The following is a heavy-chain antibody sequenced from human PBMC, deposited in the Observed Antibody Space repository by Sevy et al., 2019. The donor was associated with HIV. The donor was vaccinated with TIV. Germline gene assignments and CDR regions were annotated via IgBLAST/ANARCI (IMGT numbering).Heavy chain of an antibody. J-gene: IGHJ6*03. CDR2: ISAYNGNT. CDR1: GYTFTSYG. V-gene: IGHV1-18*01. Sequence: ASVKVSCKASGYTFTSYGISWVRQAPGQGLEWRGWISAYNGNTNDAQKLQGRVTMTTDTSTSTAYMELRSLRSDDTAVYYCARAGYNWNDLGYYYYMDVWGKGTTVTVSS. CDR3: ARAGYNWNDLGYYYYMDV. D-gene: IGHD1-20*01.